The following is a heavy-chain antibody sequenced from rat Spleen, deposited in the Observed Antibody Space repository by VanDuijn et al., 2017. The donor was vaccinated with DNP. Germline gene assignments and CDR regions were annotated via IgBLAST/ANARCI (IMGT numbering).Heavy chain of an antibody. Sequence: QVQLEESGPGLMQPSETLSLTCTVSGFSLTSNGVGWVRQPLGKGLVWMGTIWAGGRTNYNSAVQSRLSISRDTSKSQVFLKMNSLQPEDTGTYYCAREGFTPFNYWGQGVMVTVSS. J-gene: IGHJ2*01. D-gene: IGHD1-11*01. CDR2: IWAGGRT. V-gene: IGHV2-72*01. CDR3: AREGFTPFNY. CDR1: GFSLTSNG.